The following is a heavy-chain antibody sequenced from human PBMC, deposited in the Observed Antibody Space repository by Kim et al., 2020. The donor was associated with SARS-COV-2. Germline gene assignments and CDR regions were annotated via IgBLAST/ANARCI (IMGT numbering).Heavy chain of an antibody. Sequence: LSLTCAASGFTVSSNYMSWVRQAPGKGLEWVSVIYSGGSTYYADSVKGRFTISRHNSKNTLYLQMNSLRAEDTAVYYCARNRVLLWFGEPRLNGMDVWGQGTTVTGS. CDR3: ARNRVLLWFGEPRLNGMDV. D-gene: IGHD3-10*01. CDR2: IYSGGST. J-gene: IGHJ6*02. CDR1: GFTVSSNY. V-gene: IGHV3-53*04.